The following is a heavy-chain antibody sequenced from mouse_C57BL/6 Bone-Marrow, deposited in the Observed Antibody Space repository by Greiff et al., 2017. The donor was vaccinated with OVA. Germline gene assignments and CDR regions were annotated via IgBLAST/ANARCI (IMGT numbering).Heavy chain of an antibody. Sequence: EVHLVESGGGLVKPGGSLKLSCAASGFTFSDYGMHWVRQAPEKGLEWVAYISSGSSTIYYADTVKGRFTISRDKAKNTLLLQKTRMRSEDTAKYYCARRGSMDYWGQGTSVTVSS. D-gene: IGHD3-1*01. CDR2: ISSGSSTI. CDR3: ARRGSMDY. CDR1: GFTFSDYG. V-gene: IGHV5-17*01. J-gene: IGHJ4*01.